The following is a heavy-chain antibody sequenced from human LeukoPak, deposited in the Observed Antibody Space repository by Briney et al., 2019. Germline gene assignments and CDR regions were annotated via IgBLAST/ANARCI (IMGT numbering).Heavy chain of an antibody. CDR1: GFTFSDYY. Sequence: GGSLRLSCAASGFTFSDYYMSWIRQAPGKGLEWVSYISSSGSTIYYADSVKGRFTISRDNAKNSLYLQMNSLRAEDTAVYYCAREGFSSSSSIYFDYWGQGTLVTVSP. CDR3: AREGFSSSSSIYFDY. D-gene: IGHD6-6*01. J-gene: IGHJ4*02. V-gene: IGHV3-11*01. CDR2: ISSSGSTI.